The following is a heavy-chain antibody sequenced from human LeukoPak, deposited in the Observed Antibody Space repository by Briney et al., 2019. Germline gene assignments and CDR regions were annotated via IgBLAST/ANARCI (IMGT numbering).Heavy chain of an antibody. D-gene: IGHD5-12*01. CDR2: IVGGGAST. CDR3: AKARLATGWAYNDY. J-gene: IGHJ4*02. Sequence: GGSLRLSCTASGFTFSGYAMSWVRQAPGKGLEWVSAIVGGGASTFYADSVKGRFTISRDNSKNTVYLQMNSLRAEDTAVYYCAKARLATGWAYNDYWGQGAPVTVSS. V-gene: IGHV3-23*01. CDR1: GFTFSGYA.